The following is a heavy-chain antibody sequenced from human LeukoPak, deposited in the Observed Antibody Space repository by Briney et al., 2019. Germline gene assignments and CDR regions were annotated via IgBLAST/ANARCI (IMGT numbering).Heavy chain of an antibody. CDR1: GASITSDNYY. CDR2: IYTNGTT. CDR3: ARGRSTRPDS. Sequence: SETLSLTCTVSGASITSDNYYWIWIRQPAGKGLEWIGRIYTNGTTNYNPSLKGRLSISMDTSNNQFSLKLTSVSAEDTAMYYCARGRSTRPDSWGQGTRVIVSS. D-gene: IGHD2/OR15-2a*01. J-gene: IGHJ4*02. V-gene: IGHV4-61*02.